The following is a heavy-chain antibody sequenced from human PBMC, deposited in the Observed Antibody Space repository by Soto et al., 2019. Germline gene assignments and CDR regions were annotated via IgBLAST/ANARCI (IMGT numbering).Heavy chain of an antibody. V-gene: IGHV3-30*18. J-gene: IGHJ4*02. D-gene: IGHD3-22*01. Sequence: PGGSLRLSCAASGFTFSNYDMHWVRQAPGKGLEWVAIISNDGTNKDYADSVKGRFTISRDNSKNTLYLQMNSLRNEDTALYYCAKAVRFYYDSSNYIDYWGQGTQVTVSS. CDR2: ISNDGTNK. CDR1: GFTFSNYD. CDR3: AKAVRFYYDSSNYIDY.